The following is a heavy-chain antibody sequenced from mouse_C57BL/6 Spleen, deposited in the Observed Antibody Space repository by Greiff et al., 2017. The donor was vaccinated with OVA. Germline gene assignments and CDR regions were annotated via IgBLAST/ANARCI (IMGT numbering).Heavy chain of an antibody. V-gene: IGHV3-6*01. CDR2: ISYDGSN. CDR3: ARGYSPWYFDV. J-gene: IGHJ1*03. D-gene: IGHD2-3*01. Sequence: ESGPGLVKPSQSLSLTCSVTGYSITSGYYWNWIRQFPGNKLEWMGYISYDGSNNYNPSLKNRISITRDTSKNQFFLKLNSVTTEDTATYYCARGYSPWYFDVWGTGTTVTVSS. CDR1: GYSITSGYY.